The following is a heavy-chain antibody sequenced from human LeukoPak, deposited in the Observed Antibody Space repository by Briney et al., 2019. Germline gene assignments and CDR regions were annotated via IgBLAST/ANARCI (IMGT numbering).Heavy chain of an antibody. CDR1: GYTFTSYD. D-gene: IGHD6-6*01. J-gene: IGHJ5*02. Sequence: ASVKVSCKASGYTFTSYDINWVRQATGQGLEWMGWMNPNSGNTGYAQQFQGRLSITRNTSISTAYMELSSLRSEDTAVYYCVRRLAARREGNWFDPWGQGTLVTVSS. CDR2: MNPNSGNT. V-gene: IGHV1-8*03. CDR3: VRRLAARREGNWFDP.